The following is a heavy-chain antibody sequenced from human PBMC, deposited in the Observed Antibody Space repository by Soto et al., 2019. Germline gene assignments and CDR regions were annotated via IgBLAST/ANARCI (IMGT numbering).Heavy chain of an antibody. CDR2: IKSKTDGGTT. D-gene: IGHD2-15*01. J-gene: IGHJ4*02. CDR3: TTRPHCSGGSCYLTDFDY. CDR1: GFTFSNAW. V-gene: IGHV3-15*01. Sequence: GGSLRLSCAASGFTFSNAWMSWVRQAPGKGLEWVGRIKSKTDGGTTDYAAPVKGRFTISRDDSKTTLYLQMNSLKTEDTAVYYCTTRPHCSGGSCYLTDFDYWGQGTLVTVSS.